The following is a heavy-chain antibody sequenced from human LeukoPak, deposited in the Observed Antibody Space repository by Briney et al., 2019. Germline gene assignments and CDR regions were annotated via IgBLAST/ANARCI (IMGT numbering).Heavy chain of an antibody. J-gene: IGHJ4*02. D-gene: IGHD4-17*01. CDR3: ARSLTTATWDY. V-gene: IGHV1-2*02. CDR2: ISPYSGAT. Sequence: ASVKVSCKASGYTFTEYYLNWMRQAPGQGLEWMGLISPYSGATHYAQIFQGRVTMTRDTSISTAYMEVSSLRSDDSAAYFCARSLTTATWDYWGQGTLVTVSS. CDR1: GYTFTEYY.